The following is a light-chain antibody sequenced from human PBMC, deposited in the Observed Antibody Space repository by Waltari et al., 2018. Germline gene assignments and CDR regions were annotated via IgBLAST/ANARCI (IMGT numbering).Light chain of an antibody. V-gene: IGKV3-20*01. Sequence: EIVLTQSPGTLSLSPGERATLACRASQSVSRALAWYQQNPCQAPRLLIYGASNRATGIPDRFSGSVSGTDFSLIISRLEPEDFAVYYCQHYVSLPVTFGQGTKVEIK. J-gene: IGKJ1*01. CDR3: QHYVSLPVT. CDR1: QSVSRA. CDR2: GAS.